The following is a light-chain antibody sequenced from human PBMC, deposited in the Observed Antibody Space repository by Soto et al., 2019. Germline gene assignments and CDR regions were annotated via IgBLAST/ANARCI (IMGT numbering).Light chain of an antibody. V-gene: IGKV3-20*01. CDR2: SVS. CDR1: QSGSSQY. CDR3: QDFAYPQWT. Sequence: VLTQSPDTLSWSPGERATLCCRASQSGSSQYLSWYQQRPGQPPRLLIYSVSIRANGIPDRFSGSGSGSDFTLTINRLEPEDFAVYYCQDFAYPQWTFGQGTKVEI. J-gene: IGKJ1*01.